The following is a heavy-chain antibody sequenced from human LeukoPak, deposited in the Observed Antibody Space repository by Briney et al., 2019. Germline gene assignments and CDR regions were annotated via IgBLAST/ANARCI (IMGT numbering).Heavy chain of an antibody. V-gene: IGHV3-7*01. CDR2: IKEDGSVI. Sequence: GGSRRFSCLGSGFGFSNYWMTWLRQAPGEGLEWVANIKEDGSVIYYADSVKGRFTISRDNAKNSVYLQMNSLRVEDTALYYCATGRWFGEFAGSAFEDWGQGTLVTVSS. D-gene: IGHD3-10*01. J-gene: IGHJ4*02. CDR1: GFGFSNYW. CDR3: ATGRWFGEFAGSAFED.